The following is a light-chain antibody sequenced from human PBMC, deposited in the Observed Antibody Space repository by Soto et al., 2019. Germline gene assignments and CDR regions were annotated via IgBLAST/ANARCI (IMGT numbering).Light chain of an antibody. CDR1: SSDFGGYNY. CDR2: DVS. Sequence: QSVLTQPASVSGSPGQSITISCTGTSSDFGGYNYVSWYQQHPGKAPKLMIYDVSNRPSGVSNRFSGSKSGSTASLTISGLQAEDEGDYYCSSYTISSTLVVFGGGTKLTVL. V-gene: IGLV2-14*03. CDR3: SSYTISSTLVV. J-gene: IGLJ2*01.